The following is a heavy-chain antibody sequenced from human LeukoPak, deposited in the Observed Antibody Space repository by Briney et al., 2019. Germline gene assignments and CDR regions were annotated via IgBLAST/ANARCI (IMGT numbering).Heavy chain of an antibody. V-gene: IGHV3-21*01. CDR2: ISSSSYI. D-gene: IGHD5-18*01. Sequence: GGSLRPSCAASGFTFSSYSMNWVRQAPGKGLEWVSSISSSSYIYYADSVKGRFTISRDNAKNSLYLQMNSLRAEDTAVYYCAAGIQLWFNYYRMDVWGQGTTVTVSS. CDR3: AAGIQLWFNYYRMDV. CDR1: GFTFSSYS. J-gene: IGHJ6*02.